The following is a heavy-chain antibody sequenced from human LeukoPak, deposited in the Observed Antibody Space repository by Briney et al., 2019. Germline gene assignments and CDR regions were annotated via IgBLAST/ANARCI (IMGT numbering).Heavy chain of an antibody. V-gene: IGHV3-48*01. CDR1: GFTFSGYS. CDR3: ARDRGVVWVYCSGGSCYGAFDI. CDR2: ISSSSTTI. D-gene: IGHD2-15*01. Sequence: GGSLRLSCAASGFTFSGYSMNWVRQAPGKGLYWVSYISSSSTTIYYADSVRGRFTISRDNAKNSLYLQMNSLRAEDTAVYYCARDRGVVWVYCSGGSCYGAFDIWGQGTMVTVSS. J-gene: IGHJ3*02.